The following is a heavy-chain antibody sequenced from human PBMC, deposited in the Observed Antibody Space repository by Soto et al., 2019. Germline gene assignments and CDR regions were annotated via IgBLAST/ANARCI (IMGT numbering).Heavy chain of an antibody. Sequence: QVQLQESGPGLVKPSETLSVTCTVSGDSISRYNWNWIRQSPGKGLEWIGYLYYTGSTNSNPSFKSRVTISVDTSNNQFSLRLSSVTAADTAVYYCARDMPTCYPACVFDIWGQGTMVTVSS. CDR1: GDSISRYN. CDR3: ARDMPTCYPACVFDI. D-gene: IGHD2-15*01. CDR2: LYYTGST. J-gene: IGHJ3*02. V-gene: IGHV4-59*01.